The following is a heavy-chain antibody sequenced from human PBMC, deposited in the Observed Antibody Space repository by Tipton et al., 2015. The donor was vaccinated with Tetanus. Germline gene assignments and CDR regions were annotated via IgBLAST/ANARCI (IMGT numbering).Heavy chain of an antibody. Sequence: SLRLSCAASGFTVSSNYMSWVRQAPGKGLEWVSVIYSGGSTYYADSVKGRFTISRDNSKNTLYLQMNSLRAEDTAVYYCARERRDGYNYDYWGQGTLVTVSS. CDR2: IYSGGST. J-gene: IGHJ4*02. CDR1: GFTVSSNY. CDR3: ARERRDGYNYDY. D-gene: IGHD5-24*01. V-gene: IGHV3-66*01.